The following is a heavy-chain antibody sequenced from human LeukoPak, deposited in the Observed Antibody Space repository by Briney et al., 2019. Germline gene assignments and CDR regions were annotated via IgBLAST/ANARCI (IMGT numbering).Heavy chain of an antibody. CDR1: GYTFTSYD. V-gene: IGHV1-8*01. D-gene: IGHD4-23*01. CDR2: MNPNSGNT. Sequence: ASVKVSCKASGYTFTSYDINWVRQATGQGLEWMGWMNPNSGNTGYAQKFQGRVTMTRNTSISTAYMELSSLRSEDTAVYYCTTNDYGGNSDWFDPWGQGTLVTVSS. CDR3: TTNDYGGNSDWFDP. J-gene: IGHJ5*02.